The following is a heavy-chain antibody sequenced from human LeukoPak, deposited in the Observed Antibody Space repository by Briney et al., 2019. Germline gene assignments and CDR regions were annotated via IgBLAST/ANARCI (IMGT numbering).Heavy chain of an antibody. CDR2: IYYSGST. CDR1: GGSISSSSYY. J-gene: IGHJ4*02. D-gene: IGHD6-13*01. V-gene: IGHV4-39*07. Sequence: SETLSLTCTVSGGSISSSSYYWGWIRQPPGKGLEWTGNIYYSGSTYYSSSLKSRVTISLDTSKNQFSLKLSSVTAADTAVYYCARAYSPPQWSPFDYWGQGTLVTVSS. CDR3: ARAYSPPQWSPFDY.